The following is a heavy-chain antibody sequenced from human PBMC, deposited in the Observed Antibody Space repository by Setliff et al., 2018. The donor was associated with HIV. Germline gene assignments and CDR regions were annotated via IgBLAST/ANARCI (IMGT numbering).Heavy chain of an antibody. J-gene: IGHJ2*01. CDR1: GFTFSHYG. D-gene: IGHD3-10*02. CDR2: IRYDGSNK. CDR3: ARDRFPQSNIFGAWYFDL. V-gene: IGHV3-30*02. Sequence: GGSLRLSCAASGFTFSHYGMHWVRQAPGKGLEWVAFIRYDGSNKYYADSVKGRFTISRDNSKNTLYLQMNSLRAEDTAVYYCARDRFPQSNIFGAWYFDLWGRGTLVTVSS.